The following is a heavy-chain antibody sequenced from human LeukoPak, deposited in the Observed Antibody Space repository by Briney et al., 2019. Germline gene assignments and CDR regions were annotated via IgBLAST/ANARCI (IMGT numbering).Heavy chain of an antibody. CDR1: GFTFSSYG. D-gene: IGHD3-10*01. V-gene: IGHV3-23*01. CDR2: ISGSGGST. J-gene: IGHJ4*02. CDR3: AKGKGSGSPYYFDY. Sequence: GGTLRLSCAASGFTFSSYGMSWVRQAPGKGLEWVSAISGSGGSTYYADSVKGRFTISRDNSKNTLYLQMNSLRAEDTAVYYCAKGKGSGSPYYFDYWGQGTLVTVPS.